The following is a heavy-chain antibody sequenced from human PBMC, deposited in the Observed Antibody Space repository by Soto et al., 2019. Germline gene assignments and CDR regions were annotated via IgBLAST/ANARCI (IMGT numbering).Heavy chain of an antibody. V-gene: IGHV1-46*01. J-gene: IGHJ4*02. Sequence: QVQLVQSGADVKKPGASVKVSCKASGYTFSKFFIHWVRQAPGQGLEWLGFVHPGSGSASYAQKFQGRFYMTRDTSMSTVYLELSRLRSEDTAMYYCARDSEGTSSLTHYWGQGTLVTVSS. CDR2: VHPGSGSA. CDR3: ARDSEGTSSLTHY. D-gene: IGHD6-6*01. CDR1: GYTFSKFF.